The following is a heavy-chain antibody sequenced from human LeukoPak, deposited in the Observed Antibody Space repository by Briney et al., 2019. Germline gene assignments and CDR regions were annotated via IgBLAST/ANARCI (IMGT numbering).Heavy chain of an antibody. CDR3: ARFTGYCSGTSCNPNAFDI. CDR2: ISTSGST. D-gene: IGHD2-2*01. V-gene: IGHV4-61*02. CDR1: GYSISSGTYY. J-gene: IGHJ3*02. Sequence: PSETLSLACTVSGYSISSGTYYWTWIRQPAGKGLEWIGRISTSGSTNYNPSLKSRVTISLDTSKNQFSLKLSSVTAADTAVFYCARFTGYCSGTSCNPNAFDIWGQGTMVTVSS.